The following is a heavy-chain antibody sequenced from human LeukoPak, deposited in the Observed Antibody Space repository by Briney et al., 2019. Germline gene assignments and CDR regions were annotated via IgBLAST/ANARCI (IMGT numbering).Heavy chain of an antibody. J-gene: IGHJ4*02. V-gene: IGHV3-9*01. D-gene: IGHD1-26*01. CDR1: GFTFDDYA. CDR3: ARSPVRLLDDFDY. Sequence: PGRSLRLSCAASGFTFDDYAMHWVRQAPGKGLEWVSGISWNSGSIGYADSVKGRFTISRDNAKNSLYLQMNSLRAEDTAVYYCARSPVRLLDDFDYWGQGTLVTVSS. CDR2: ISWNSGSI.